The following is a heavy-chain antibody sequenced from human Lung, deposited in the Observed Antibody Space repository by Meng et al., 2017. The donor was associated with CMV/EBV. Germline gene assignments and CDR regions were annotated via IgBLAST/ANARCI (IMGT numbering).Heavy chain of an antibody. CDR3: ARADKVRFDY. V-gene: IGHV4-4*02. Sequence: HGRRQGGGPGLVMPSGNSPLTGVGLGGAMSSTNWWSWVRQPPGKGLEWIGEIYHSGSTNYNPSLKSRVSISVDKSKNQFSLKLSSVTAADTAVYYCARADKVRFDYWGQGTLVTVSS. CDR2: IYHSGST. J-gene: IGHJ4*02. CDR1: GGAMSSTNW.